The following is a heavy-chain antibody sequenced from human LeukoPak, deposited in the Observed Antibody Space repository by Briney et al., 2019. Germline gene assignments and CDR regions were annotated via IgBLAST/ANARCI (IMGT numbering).Heavy chain of an antibody. CDR3: AKDHRGGTMLNVYLFDP. D-gene: IGHD2-8*01. J-gene: IGHJ5*02. CDR2: ISYSGST. V-gene: IGHV4-61*01. CDR1: GGSVTSGRYD. Sequence: SETLSLTCTVYGGSVTSGRYDWSWIRQPPGKGLEWIGYISYSGSTNYNPSLKNRVTISVDTSKNQFSLKLSSVTAADTAVYYCAKDHRGGTMLNVYLFDPWGQGTLVTVSS.